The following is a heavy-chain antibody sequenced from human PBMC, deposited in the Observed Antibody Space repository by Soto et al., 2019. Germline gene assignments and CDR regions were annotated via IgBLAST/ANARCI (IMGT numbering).Heavy chain of an antibody. D-gene: IGHD5-12*01. V-gene: IGHV2-5*02. J-gene: IGHJ4*02. CDR1: GFSLSTSGVG. CDR3: AHRPHVATGGYFDY. CDR2: IYWDDDK. Sequence: QITLKESGPTLVKHTQTLTLTCTFSGFSLSTSGVGVGWLRQPPGKALEWLALIYWDDDKRYSPSLNSRLTITKDTSKNRVVLTMTIMDPVNTATYYGAHRPHVATGGYFDYWGQGTLVTVSS.